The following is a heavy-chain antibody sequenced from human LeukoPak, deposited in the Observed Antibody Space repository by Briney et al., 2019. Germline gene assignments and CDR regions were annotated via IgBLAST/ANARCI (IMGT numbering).Heavy chain of an antibody. CDR3: ARREGDTSMVRSFDY. J-gene: IGHJ4*02. D-gene: IGHD5-18*01. V-gene: IGHV4-34*01. CDR2: INHSGST. CDR1: GGSFSGYY. Sequence: PSETLSLTCAVYGGSFSGYYWSWIRQPPGKGLEWIGEINHSGSTNYNPSLKSRVTISVDTSKNQFSLNLSSETAADTAVYYCARREGDTSMVRSFDYWGQGTLVAVSS.